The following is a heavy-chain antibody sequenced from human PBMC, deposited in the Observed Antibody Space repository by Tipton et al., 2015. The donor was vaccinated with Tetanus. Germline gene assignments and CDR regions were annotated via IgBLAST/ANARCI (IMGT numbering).Heavy chain of an antibody. V-gene: IGHV4-31*01. CDR1: GGSISSGAYY. CDR2: IYYSGST. D-gene: IGHD1-1*01. CDR3: ARTQPIGWYFDL. J-gene: IGHJ2*01. Sequence: LRLSCTVSGGSISSGAYYWSWIRQHPGKGLEWIGYIYYSGSTFYNPSLKSQVTISVDTSKNQFSLKLSSVTAADTAVYYCARTQPIGWYFDLWGRGTLLTVSS.